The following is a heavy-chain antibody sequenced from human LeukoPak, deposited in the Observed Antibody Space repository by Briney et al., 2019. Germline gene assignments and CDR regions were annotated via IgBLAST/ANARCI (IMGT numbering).Heavy chain of an antibody. J-gene: IGHJ6*03. CDR1: GDSVSSNSAA. D-gene: IGHD6-13*01. CDR3: ARQVGSSWYGYYYYYMDV. Sequence: SQTLSLTCAISGDSVSSNSAAWNWIRQSPSRGLEWLGRTYYRSKWYNDYAVSVKSRITINPDTSKNQFSLKLSSVTAADTAVYYCARQVGSSWYGYYYYYMDVWGKGTTVTISS. CDR2: TYYRSKWYN. V-gene: IGHV6-1*01.